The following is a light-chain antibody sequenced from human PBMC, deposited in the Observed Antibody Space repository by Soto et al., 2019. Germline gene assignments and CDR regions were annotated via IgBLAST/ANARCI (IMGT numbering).Light chain of an antibody. V-gene: IGKV1-13*02. CDR2: ESS. Sequence: AIQLTQSPSSLSASVGDIVTINCRASQGISTLLAWYQQKPGKAPKVLIYESSLLQSGVPSRFSGSGSGTDFTLTIGSLQPEDFATYYCQHFKSFPITFGQGTRLEI. J-gene: IGKJ5*01. CDR1: QGISTL. CDR3: QHFKSFPIT.